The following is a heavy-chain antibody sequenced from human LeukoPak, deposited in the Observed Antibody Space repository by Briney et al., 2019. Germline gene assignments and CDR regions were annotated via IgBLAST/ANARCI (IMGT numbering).Heavy chain of an antibody. CDR3: ASGYDSSTYYFDY. Sequence: GALVKVSCKASGGTFSSYAISWVRQAPGQGLGWMGGIIPIFGTANYAQKFQGGVTITADESTSTAYMELSSLRSEDTAVYYCASGYDSSTYYFDYWGQGTLVTVSS. CDR1: GGTFSSYA. V-gene: IGHV1-69*13. J-gene: IGHJ4*02. D-gene: IGHD5-12*01. CDR2: IIPIFGTA.